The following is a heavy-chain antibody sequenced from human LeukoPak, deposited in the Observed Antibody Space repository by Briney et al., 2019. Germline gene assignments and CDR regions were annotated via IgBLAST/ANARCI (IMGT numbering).Heavy chain of an antibody. Sequence: GGSLRLSCAASGFTFSSYGMHWVRQAPGKGLEWVAFIRYDGSNKYYADSVKGRFTISRDNAKNSLYLQMNSLRDEDTAVYYCARDTPLYADSPDAFDIWGQGTMVTVSS. CDR2: IRYDGSNK. CDR1: GFTFSSYG. CDR3: ARDTPLYADSPDAFDI. V-gene: IGHV3-30*02. D-gene: IGHD2/OR15-2a*01. J-gene: IGHJ3*02.